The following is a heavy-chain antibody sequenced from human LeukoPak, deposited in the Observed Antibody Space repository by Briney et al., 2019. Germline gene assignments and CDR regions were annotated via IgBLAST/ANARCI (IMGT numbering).Heavy chain of an antibody. V-gene: IGHV4-39*07. Sequence: SETLSLTCTVSGGSISSSSYYWGWIRQPPGKGLEWIGSIYYSGSTYYNPSLKSRVTISPDTSKNQFSLRLSSVTAADTAVYYCAGSGYDLYWYFDLWGRGTLVTVSS. CDR1: GGSISSSSYY. CDR3: AGSGYDLYWYFDL. D-gene: IGHD5-12*01. CDR2: IYYSGST. J-gene: IGHJ2*01.